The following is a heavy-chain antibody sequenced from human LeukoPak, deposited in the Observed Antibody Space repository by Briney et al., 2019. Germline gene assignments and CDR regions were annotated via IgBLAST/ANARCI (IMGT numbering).Heavy chain of an antibody. Sequence: SVKVSCKASGYTFTSYAIHWVRQAPGQRLEWMGGIIPIFGTANYAQKFQGRVTITADESTSTAYMELSSLRSEDTAVYYCARRSGYYDSSGPDHYYGMDVWGQGTTVTVSS. CDR3: ARRSGYYDSSGPDHYYGMDV. CDR2: IIPIFGTA. J-gene: IGHJ6*02. V-gene: IGHV1-69*13. CDR1: GYTFTSYA. D-gene: IGHD3-22*01.